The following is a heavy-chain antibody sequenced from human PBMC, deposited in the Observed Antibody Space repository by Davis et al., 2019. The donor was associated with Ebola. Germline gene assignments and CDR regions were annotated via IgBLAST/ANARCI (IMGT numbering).Heavy chain of an antibody. D-gene: IGHD6-13*01. Sequence: GESLKISCAASGFTFSVYYMSWIRQAPGKGPEWVSSISSSSSYIYYADSVKGRFTISRDNAKNSLYLQMNSLRAEDTAVYYCARGGGSSSWGYYYYGMDVWGQGTTVTVSS. J-gene: IGHJ6*02. CDR2: ISSSSSYI. CDR1: GFTFSVYY. V-gene: IGHV3-11*06. CDR3: ARGGGSSSWGYYYYGMDV.